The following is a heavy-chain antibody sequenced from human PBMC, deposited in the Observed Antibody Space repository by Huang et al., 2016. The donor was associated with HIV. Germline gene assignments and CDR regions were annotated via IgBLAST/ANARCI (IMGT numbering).Heavy chain of an antibody. D-gene: IGHD3-10*01. CDR1: GGSIRSSDYH. CDR3: ARHREGPVAYYSGWGSHLNYMDV. CDR2: IYYKWST. Sequence: QLLLQESGPGLVKPSEALALTCAVSGGSIRSSDYHWGWIRQPPGKGLEWIGSIYYKWSTHYSPSLSRRVTIAVDTSKNLLFLNLTSMTAADTAVYYCARHREGPVAYYSGWGSHLNYMDVWGRGRTVVVSS. V-gene: IGHV4-39*01. J-gene: IGHJ6*03.